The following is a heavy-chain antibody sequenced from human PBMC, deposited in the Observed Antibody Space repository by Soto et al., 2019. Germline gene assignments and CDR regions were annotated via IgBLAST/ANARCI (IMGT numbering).Heavy chain of an antibody. CDR1: GGSFSGYF. V-gene: IGHV4-34*01. CDR3: ARSLTKERSFSNYYRMDV. Sequence: SETLSLTCAVYGGSFSGYFWPWIRQPPGKGLEWIGEINHSRSTNYNPSLKSRVTISVDTSKNQFSLKVRSMTAADTAVYYCARSLTKERSFSNYYRMDVWGQGTTVT. D-gene: IGHD3-9*01. CDR2: INHSRST. J-gene: IGHJ6*01.